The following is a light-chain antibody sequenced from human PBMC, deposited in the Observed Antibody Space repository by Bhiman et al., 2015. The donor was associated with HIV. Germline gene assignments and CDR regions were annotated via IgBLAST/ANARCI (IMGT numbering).Light chain of an antibody. V-gene: IGLV1-47*01. CDR3: AAWDGSLNGPV. J-gene: IGLJ3*02. Sequence: QSVLTQPPSASGTPGQRVTISCSGSSSNIGSNAVHWFRQLPGTTPKFVIHENDQRPSGVPDRFSGSKSGTSASLDISGLRSEDEADYYCAAWDGSLNGPVFGGGTKLTVL. CDR1: SSNIGSNA. CDR2: END.